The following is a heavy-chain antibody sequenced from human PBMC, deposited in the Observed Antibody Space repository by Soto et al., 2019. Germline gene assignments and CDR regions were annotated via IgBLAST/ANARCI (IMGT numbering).Heavy chain of an antibody. D-gene: IGHD3-22*01. Sequence: GGSLRLSCAASGFTFSSYAMSWVRQAPGKGLEWVSAISGSGGSTYYADSVKGRFTISRDNSKNTLYLQMNSLRAEDTAVYYCAKVIVMDYYDSSGYYDAFDIWGQGTMVTVSS. V-gene: IGHV3-23*01. CDR2: ISGSGGST. CDR3: AKVIVMDYYDSSGYYDAFDI. J-gene: IGHJ3*02. CDR1: GFTFSSYA.